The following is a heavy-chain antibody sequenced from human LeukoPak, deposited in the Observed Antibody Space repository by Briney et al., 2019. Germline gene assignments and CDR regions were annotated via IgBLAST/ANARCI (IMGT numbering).Heavy chain of an antibody. J-gene: IGHJ4*02. CDR2: ISGSGCRR. D-gene: IGHD6-19*01. CDR3: AKEVQWLVPNGLFDY. CDR1: GFTFSSYA. Sequence: GGSLRLSCAASGFTFSSYAMSWVRQAPGKGLEWVSAISGSGCRRYYADSVKGRFTISRDNSKNTLYLQMNSLRAEDTAVYYCAKEVQWLVPNGLFDYWGQGTRVTVSS. V-gene: IGHV3-23*01.